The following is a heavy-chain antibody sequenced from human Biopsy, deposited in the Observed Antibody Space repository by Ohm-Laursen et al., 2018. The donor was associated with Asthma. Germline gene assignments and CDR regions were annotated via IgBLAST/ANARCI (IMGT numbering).Heavy chain of an antibody. V-gene: IGHV1-18*01. Sequence: SVTVSCKTSGYTFNSAGITWVRQAPGQGLEWMGWISVYNGNTKVAQKLQDRVTMNTDTSTSTAYMELRSLRSDDTAVYFCARAVDYSHYYGIDVWGQGTTVTVS. CDR1: GYTFNSAG. CDR3: ARAVDYSHYYGIDV. J-gene: IGHJ6*02. CDR2: ISVYNGNT. D-gene: IGHD3-10*01.